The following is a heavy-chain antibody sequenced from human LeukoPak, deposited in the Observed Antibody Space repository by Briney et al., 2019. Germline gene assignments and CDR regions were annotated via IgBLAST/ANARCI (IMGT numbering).Heavy chain of an antibody. Sequence: TSETLSLTCAVYGGSFSGYYWSWIRQPPGKGLEWIGEINHSGSTNYNPSLKSRVTISVDTSKNQFSLKLSSVTAADTAVYYCARGQIEYSSGWHRLYFDYWGQGTLVTVSS. J-gene: IGHJ4*02. CDR2: INHSGST. D-gene: IGHD6-19*01. V-gene: IGHV4-34*01. CDR1: GGSFSGYY. CDR3: ARGQIEYSSGWHRLYFDY.